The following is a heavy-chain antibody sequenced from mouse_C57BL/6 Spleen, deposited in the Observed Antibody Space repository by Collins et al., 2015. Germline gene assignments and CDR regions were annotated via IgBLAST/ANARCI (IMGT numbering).Heavy chain of an antibody. CDR1: GYTFTSFG. J-gene: IGHJ2*01. V-gene: IGHV1-58*01. D-gene: IGHD4-1*01. Sequence: EVQLQQSGAELVRPGSSVKMSCKTSGYTFTSFGLSWVKQRPGQGLEWIAYIYIGNDYTEYNEKLKGKATLTSDTSSNTAYMQLSSLTSEDSAIYFCARSRNWDIYFDYWGQGTTLTVSS. CDR2: IYIGNDYT. CDR3: ARSRNWDIYFDY.